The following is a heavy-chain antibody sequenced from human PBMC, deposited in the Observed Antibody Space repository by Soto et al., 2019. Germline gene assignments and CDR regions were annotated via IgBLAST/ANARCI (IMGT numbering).Heavy chain of an antibody. D-gene: IGHD3-22*01. Sequence: GGSLRLSCAASGFTFSSYAMSWVRQAPGKGLEWVSAISGSGGSTYYADSVKGRFTISRDNSKNTLYLQMNSLRAEDTAVYYCAKDRGTYYYDSSGLYFDYWGQGTLVTVSS. V-gene: IGHV3-23*01. CDR2: ISGSGGST. J-gene: IGHJ4*02. CDR1: GFTFSSYA. CDR3: AKDRGTYYYDSSGLYFDY.